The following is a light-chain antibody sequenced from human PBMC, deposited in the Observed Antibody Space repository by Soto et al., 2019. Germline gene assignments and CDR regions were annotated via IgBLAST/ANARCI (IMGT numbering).Light chain of an antibody. CDR1: QSVSSN. J-gene: IGKJ3*01. CDR2: AAS. CDR3: EQSNGTPLP. Sequence: DIQMTQSPSSLSASAGDRVTITCRASQSVSSNLNWYQQKPGKAPKLLIYAASSLQSGVPSRFSGSGSGTDFTLSNSSLQPEDFTTYYCEQSNGTPLPFGPGTKVDIK. V-gene: IGKV1-39*01.